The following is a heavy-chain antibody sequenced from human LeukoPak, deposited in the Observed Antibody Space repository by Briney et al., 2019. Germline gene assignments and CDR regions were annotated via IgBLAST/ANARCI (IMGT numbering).Heavy chain of an antibody. J-gene: IGHJ4*02. CDR1: GFTFSSYA. D-gene: IGHD3-10*01. Sequence: GGSLRLSCAASGFTFSSYAMSWVRLAPGMGLEWVSGISGSGTSTYYADSVKGRFTISRDNSKNRLFLQMNSLRAEDTAVYYCAKTRLLWFGELLDIDYWGQGTLVTVSS. CDR2: ISGSGTST. CDR3: AKTRLLWFGELLDIDY. V-gene: IGHV3-23*01.